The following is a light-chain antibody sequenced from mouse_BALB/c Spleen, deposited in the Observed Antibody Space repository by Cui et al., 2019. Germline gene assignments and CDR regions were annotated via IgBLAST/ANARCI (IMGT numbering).Light chain of an antibody. CDR3: QQYSKLPWT. CDR2: YTS. CDR1: QSISNY. J-gene: IGKJ1*01. V-gene: IGKV10-94*01. Sequence: DIQMTQTTSSLHASLGYRVTISFSASQSISNYLNWYQQKPDGTVQLLIYYTSSVHSGVPSRFSGSGSGTDYSLTICNLDPEDIATYYCQQYSKLPWTFGGGTKLEIK.